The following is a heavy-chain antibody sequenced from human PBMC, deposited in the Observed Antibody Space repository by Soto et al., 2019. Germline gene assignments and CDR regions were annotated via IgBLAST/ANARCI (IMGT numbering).Heavy chain of an antibody. J-gene: IGHJ6*02. CDR2: IIPIFGTA. Sequence: QVQLVQSGAEVKKPGSSVKVSCKASGGTFSSYAISWVRQAPGQGLEWMGGIIPIFGTANYAQKFQGRVTITGDESTSTAYMELSSLRSEDTAVYYCAGSRDYGGNSGFYYYGMDVWGQGTTVTVSS. CDR3: AGSRDYGGNSGFYYYGMDV. V-gene: IGHV1-69*01. CDR1: GGTFSSYA. D-gene: IGHD4-17*01.